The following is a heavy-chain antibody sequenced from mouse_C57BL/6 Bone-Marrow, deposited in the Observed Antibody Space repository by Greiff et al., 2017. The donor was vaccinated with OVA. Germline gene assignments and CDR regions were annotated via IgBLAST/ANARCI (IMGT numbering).Heavy chain of an antibody. CDR1: GYAFTNYL. Sequence: VKLMESGAELVRPGTSVKVSCKASGYAFTNYLIEWVKQRPGQGLEWIGVINPGSGGTNYNEKFKGKATLTADKSSSTAYMQLSSLTSEDSAVYFCARGITTVVGGDYWGQGTTLTVSS. CDR2: INPGSGGT. D-gene: IGHD1-1*01. CDR3: ARGITTVVGGDY. V-gene: IGHV1-54*01. J-gene: IGHJ2*01.